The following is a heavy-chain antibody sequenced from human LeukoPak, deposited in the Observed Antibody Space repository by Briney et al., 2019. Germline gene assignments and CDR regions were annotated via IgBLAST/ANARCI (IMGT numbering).Heavy chain of an antibody. CDR1: GYTFTGYY. J-gene: IGHJ6*02. CDR2: INPNSGGT. D-gene: IGHD6-6*01. V-gene: IGHV1-2*02. CDR3: ARAPPPIAALLYYYGMDV. Sequence: GASVKVSCKASGYTFTGYYMHWVRQAPGQGLEWMGWINPNSGGTNYAQKFQGRVTMTRDTPISTAYMEPSRLRSDDTAVYYCARAPPPIAALLYYYGMDVWGQGTTVTVSS.